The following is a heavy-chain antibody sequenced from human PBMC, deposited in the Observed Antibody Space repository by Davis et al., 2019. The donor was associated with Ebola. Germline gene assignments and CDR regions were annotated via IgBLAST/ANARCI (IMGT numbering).Heavy chain of an antibody. CDR3: ASPGYSSSSGGDYYYYGMDV. CDR1: GFTFSSYS. Sequence: GGSLGLSCAASGFTFSSYSMNWVRQAPGKGLEWVSSISSSSYIYYADSVKGRFTISRDNAKNSLYLQMNSLRAEDTAVYYCASPGYSSSSGGDYYYYGMDVWGQGTTVTVSS. V-gene: IGHV3-21*01. J-gene: IGHJ6*02. D-gene: IGHD6-6*01. CDR2: ISSSSYI.